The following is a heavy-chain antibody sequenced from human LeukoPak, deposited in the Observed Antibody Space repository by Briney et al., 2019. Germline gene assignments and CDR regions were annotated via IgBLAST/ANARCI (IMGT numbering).Heavy chain of an antibody. CDR3: ARAISARLRYFDGLLELDY. Sequence: ASVTVSLKSSGYTFTRYGIRWVRQAPAQGLAWVGCISAYNGNTNYAQKLQGRVSLTTDTTTSTAYMGLRSLRSDDTAVYYCARAISARLRYFDGLLELDYWGQGTLVTVSS. V-gene: IGHV1-18*01. CDR2: ISAYNGNT. J-gene: IGHJ4*02. CDR1: GYTFTRYG. D-gene: IGHD3-9*01.